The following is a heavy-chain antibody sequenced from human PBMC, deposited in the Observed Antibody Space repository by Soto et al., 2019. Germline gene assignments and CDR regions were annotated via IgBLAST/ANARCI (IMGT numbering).Heavy chain of an antibody. CDR3: ARDAQREDCSCGSCYVYYYGMDV. D-gene: IGHD2-15*01. J-gene: IGHJ6*02. Sequence: QVQLQESGPGLVKPSQTLSLTCTVSGGSISSGGYYWSWIRQHPGKGLEWIGYIYYSGSTYYNPSLKSGVTISIDTSKIQFSLKLSSVTAADTAVYYCARDAQREDCSCGSCYVYYYGMDVWGQGTTVTVSS. V-gene: IGHV4-31*03. CDR2: IYYSGST. CDR1: GGSISSGGYY.